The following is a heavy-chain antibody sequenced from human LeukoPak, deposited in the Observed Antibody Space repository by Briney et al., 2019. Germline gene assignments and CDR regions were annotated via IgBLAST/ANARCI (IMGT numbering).Heavy chain of an antibody. Sequence: TGGSLRLSCAASGFTFSSNWMNWVRQAPGKGLEWVANIKQDGSVKYYVDSVKGRFTISRDNAKDSVYLQMNSLRAEDTAVYYCAKGHYYGSGSLDYWGQGTLVTVSS. CDR3: AKGHYYGSGSLDY. D-gene: IGHD3-10*01. J-gene: IGHJ4*02. CDR2: IKQDGSVK. V-gene: IGHV3-7*03. CDR1: GFTFSSNW.